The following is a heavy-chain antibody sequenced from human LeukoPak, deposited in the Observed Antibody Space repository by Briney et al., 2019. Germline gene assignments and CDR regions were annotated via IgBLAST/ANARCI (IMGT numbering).Heavy chain of an antibody. Sequence: GESLKISCKGSGYSFTSYWIGWVRQMPGKGLEWMGIIYPGDSDTRYSPSFQGQVTISADKSISTAYLQWSSLKASDTAMYYCARFMVRGVKYYWFDPWGQGTLVTVSS. D-gene: IGHD3-10*01. CDR1: GYSFTSYW. CDR3: ARFMVRGVKYYWFDP. CDR2: IYPGDSDT. J-gene: IGHJ5*02. V-gene: IGHV5-51*01.